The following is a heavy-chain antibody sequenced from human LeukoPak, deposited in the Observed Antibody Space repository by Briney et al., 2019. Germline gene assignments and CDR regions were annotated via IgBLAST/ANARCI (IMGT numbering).Heavy chain of an antibody. CDR1: GYTFTGYY. D-gene: IGHD3-22*01. J-gene: IGHJ4*02. V-gene: IGHV1-2*02. CDR3: ARGAHYHDSSQGYDY. CDR2: INPNSGGT. Sequence: GASVKISCKASGYTFTGYYMHWVRQAPGQGLEWMGWINPNSGGTNYAQKFQGRVTMTRDTSISTAYMELSRLRSDDTAVYYCARGAHYHDSSQGYDYWGQGTLVTVSS.